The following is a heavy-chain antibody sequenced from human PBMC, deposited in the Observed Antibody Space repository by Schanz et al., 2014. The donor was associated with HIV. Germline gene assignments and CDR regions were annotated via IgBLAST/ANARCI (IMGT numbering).Heavy chain of an antibody. J-gene: IGHJ4*02. CDR1: GFTFSSYG. D-gene: IGHD4-17*01. Sequence: HLAESGGGVVQPGKSLRLSCAASGFTFSSYGMHWVRQAPGKGLEWVALISYDGAKQYYADSVKGRFTISRDNSKNTLYLQMNSLRAEDTAVYYCATAAVTDYSDNWGQGTLVTVSS. V-gene: IGHV3-30-3*01. CDR3: ATAAVTDYSDN. CDR2: ISYDGAKQ.